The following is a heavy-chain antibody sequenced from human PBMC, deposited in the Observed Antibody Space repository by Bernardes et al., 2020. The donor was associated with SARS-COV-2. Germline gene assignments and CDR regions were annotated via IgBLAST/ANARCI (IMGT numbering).Heavy chain of an antibody. Sequence: GGSLRLSCAASGFTFSSYEMNWVRQAPGKGLEWVANIKQDGSEKYYVDSVKGRFTISRDNAKNSLYLQMNSLRGEDTAVYYCARTGDDFWGQGTLVTVSS. CDR2: IKQDGSEK. J-gene: IGHJ4*02. V-gene: IGHV3-7*01. CDR3: ARTGDDF. CDR1: GFTFSSYE.